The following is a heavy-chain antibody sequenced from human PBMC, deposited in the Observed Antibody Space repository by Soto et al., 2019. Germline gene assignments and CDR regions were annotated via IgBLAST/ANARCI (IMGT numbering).Heavy chain of an antibody. J-gene: IGHJ6*02. V-gene: IGHV3-30*18. CDR2: ISYDGSNK. CDR1: GFTFSSYG. CDR3: AKDFQGRGGIQLWLLFYGMDV. Sequence: QPGGSLRLSCAASGFTFSSYGMHWVRQAPGKGLEWVAVISYDGSNKYYADSVKGRFTISRDNSKNTLYLQMNSLRAEDTAVYYCAKDFQGRGGIQLWLLFYGMDVWGQGTTVTVSS. D-gene: IGHD5-18*01.